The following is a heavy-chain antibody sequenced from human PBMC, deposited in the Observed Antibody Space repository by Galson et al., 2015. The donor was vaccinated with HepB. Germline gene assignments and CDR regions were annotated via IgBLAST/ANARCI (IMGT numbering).Heavy chain of an antibody. J-gene: IGHJ6*02. V-gene: IGHV3-48*02. CDR2: ISSSSSTI. CDR1: GFTFSSYS. D-gene: IGHD3-16*01. Sequence: SLRLSCAASGFTFSSYSMNWVRQAPGKGLEWVSYISSSSSTIYYADSVKGRFTISRDNAKNSLYLQMNSLRDEDTAVYYCARDLFRYDYVWGSHYYYGMDVWGQGTTVTVSS. CDR3: ARDLFRYDYVWGSHYYYGMDV.